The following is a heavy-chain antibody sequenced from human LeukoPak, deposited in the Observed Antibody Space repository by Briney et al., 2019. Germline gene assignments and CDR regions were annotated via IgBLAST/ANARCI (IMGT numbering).Heavy chain of an antibody. V-gene: IGHV3-30*02. J-gene: IGHJ5*02. Sequence: TGGSLRLSCAASGFTFSSYGMHWVRQAPGKGLEWVAFIRYDGSNKYYADSVKGRFTISRDNSKNTLYLQMNSLRAKDTAVYYCAKCSVGFGELCNWFDPWGQGTLVTVSS. CDR3: AKCSVGFGELCNWFDP. CDR2: IRYDGSNK. D-gene: IGHD3-10*01. CDR1: GFTFSSYG.